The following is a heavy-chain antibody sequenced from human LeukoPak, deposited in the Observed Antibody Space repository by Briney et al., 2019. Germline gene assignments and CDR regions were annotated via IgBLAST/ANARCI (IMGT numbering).Heavy chain of an antibody. CDR2: ISSNGGST. CDR1: GFTFSSYA. Sequence: PGGSLRLSCAASGFTFSSYAMHWVRQAPGKGLEYVSAISSNGGSTYYANSVKGRFTISRDNSKNTLYLQMNSLRAEDTSVYYCAKVLLWFGEFSHFDYWGQGTLVTVSS. CDR3: AKVLLWFGEFSHFDY. V-gene: IGHV3-64*01. D-gene: IGHD3-10*01. J-gene: IGHJ4*02.